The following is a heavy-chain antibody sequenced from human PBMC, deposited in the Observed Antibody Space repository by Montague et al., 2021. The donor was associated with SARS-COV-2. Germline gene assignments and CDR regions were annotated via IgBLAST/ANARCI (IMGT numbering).Heavy chain of an antibody. D-gene: IGHD2-15*01. Sequence: SETLSLTCAVSGRPFTHYYCNCIRQPPGKGLEWIGDINHGGSHTNLYLTSRVTISVDTSKRQFYLTMTSMTAADTALYFCESAPVVGPWYAGMDVWGQGTMVTVSS. CDR3: ESAPVVGPWYAGMDV. CDR2: INHGGS. CDR1: GRPFTHYY. V-gene: IGHV4-34*01. J-gene: IGHJ6*02.